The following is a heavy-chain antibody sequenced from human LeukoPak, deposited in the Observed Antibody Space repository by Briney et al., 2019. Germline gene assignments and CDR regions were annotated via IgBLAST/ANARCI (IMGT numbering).Heavy chain of an antibody. Sequence: GGSLRPSCAASGFTFSSYAMSWVRQAPGKGLEWVSALSGSGGSTYYADSVKGRFTISRDNSKNTLYLQMNSLRAEDTAVYYCAKERRDYYGSGINWLDPWGQGTLVTVSS. CDR1: GFTFSSYA. V-gene: IGHV3-23*01. J-gene: IGHJ5*02. CDR3: AKERRDYYGSGINWLDP. D-gene: IGHD3-10*01. CDR2: LSGSGGST.